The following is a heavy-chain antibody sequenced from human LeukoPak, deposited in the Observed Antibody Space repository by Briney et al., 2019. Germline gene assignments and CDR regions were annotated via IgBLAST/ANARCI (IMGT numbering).Heavy chain of an antibody. D-gene: IGHD2-2*01. CDR2: MYTDGDT. J-gene: IGHJ5*02. V-gene: IGHV4-4*07. CDR3: ASLHVVVLA. CDR1: GASISGYW. Sequence: SETLSLTCDVSGASISGYWWSWIRQPAGKGLEWIGRMYTDGDTNYNPALKSRVTVSVDTSKNLFSLKLISVTAADTAVYYCASLHVVVLAWGQGTLVTVSS.